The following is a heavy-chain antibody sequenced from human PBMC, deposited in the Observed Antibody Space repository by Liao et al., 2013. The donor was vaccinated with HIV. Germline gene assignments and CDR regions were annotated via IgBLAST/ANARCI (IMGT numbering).Heavy chain of an antibody. J-gene: IGHJ4*02. V-gene: IGHV4-34*01. CDR3: ARELPMVKRRRFFDS. Sequence: QVPLQQWGAGLLQPSETLSLTCAVYGGSFSGHYWSWIRQSPGQGLEWIAEINHSGNTNYNPSLESRVTISADPSKNQFSLNVTSVTAADTAVYYCARELPMVKRRRFFDSWGQGTQVTVSS. CDR2: INHSGNT. CDR1: GGSFSGHY. D-gene: IGHD3-10*01.